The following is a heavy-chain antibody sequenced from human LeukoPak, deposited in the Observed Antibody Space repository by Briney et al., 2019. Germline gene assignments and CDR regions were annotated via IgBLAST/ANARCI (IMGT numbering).Heavy chain of an antibody. Sequence: GGSRRLSCAASGFTLSSYEMKWVRQAPGKGLEWVSSISSSGSTLYYADSVKGRFTISRDNAKNSLYLQMYSLRAEDTALYYCARDVLLWFGETRNYGMDVWGQGTTVTVSS. J-gene: IGHJ6*02. D-gene: IGHD3-10*01. CDR2: ISSSGSTL. V-gene: IGHV3-48*03. CDR1: GFTLSSYE. CDR3: ARDVLLWFGETRNYGMDV.